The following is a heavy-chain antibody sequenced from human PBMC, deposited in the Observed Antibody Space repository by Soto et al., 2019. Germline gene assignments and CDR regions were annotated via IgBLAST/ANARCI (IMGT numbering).Heavy chain of an antibody. CDR1: GYTFTSYY. V-gene: IGHV1-46*01. CDR2: INPSGGST. D-gene: IGHD1-26*01. J-gene: IGHJ5*02. Sequence: QVQLVQSGAEVKKPGASVKVSCKASGYTFTSYYMHWVRQVPGQGLEWMGIINPSGGSTSYAQKFQGRVTMTRDTSTSTVYMELSSLRSEDTAVYYCARDIVGATLAVGWFDPWGQGTLVTVSS. CDR3: ARDIVGATLAVGWFDP.